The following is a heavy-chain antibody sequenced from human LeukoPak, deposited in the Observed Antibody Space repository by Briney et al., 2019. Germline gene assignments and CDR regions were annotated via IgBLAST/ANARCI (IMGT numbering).Heavy chain of an antibody. CDR1: GYTFTGYY. D-gene: IGHD1-26*01. V-gene: IGHV1-2*02. J-gene: IGHJ4*02. CDR2: IHPNSGGA. Sequence: ASVKVSCKASGYTFTGYYLHWVRQAPGQGLEWMGWIHPNSGGANYAQKFQGRVTMTRDTSISTAYLDLSSLRSEDTAVYYCARDLGARNGYFDYWGQGTLVTVSS. CDR3: ARDLGARNGYFDY.